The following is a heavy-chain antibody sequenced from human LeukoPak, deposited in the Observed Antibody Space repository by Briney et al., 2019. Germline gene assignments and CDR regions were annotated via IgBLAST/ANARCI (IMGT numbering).Heavy chain of an antibody. J-gene: IGHJ4*02. CDR3: AVFSRRYSSSDYFDY. CDR1: GDSINSYY. V-gene: IGHV4-59*01. CDR2: VYYSGSG. Sequence: SETLSLTCSVSGDSINSYYWSWIRQAPGKGLEWIGYVYYSGSGNYSPSLKSRVTISVDTSKNQFSLKLSSVTAADTAVYYCAVFSRRYSSSDYFDYWGQGTLVTVSS. D-gene: IGHD6-6*01.